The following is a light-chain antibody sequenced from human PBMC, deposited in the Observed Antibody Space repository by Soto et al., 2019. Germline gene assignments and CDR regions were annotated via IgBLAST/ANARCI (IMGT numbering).Light chain of an antibody. CDR2: DAS. CDR3: QQYFYLPFT. V-gene: IGKV1-33*01. J-gene: IGKJ3*01. CDR1: QDIRYY. Sequence: DIQMTQSPSSLSASVGDRVTITCQASQDIRYYLNWFQQKPGKAPKLLISDASKLETGVPSRFSESGFGTDFTLTITSLQPEDIATYYCQQYFYLPFTFGPGTKVDVK.